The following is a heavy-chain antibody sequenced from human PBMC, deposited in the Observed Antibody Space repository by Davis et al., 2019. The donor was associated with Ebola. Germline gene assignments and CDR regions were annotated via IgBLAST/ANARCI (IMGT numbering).Heavy chain of an antibody. CDR1: GYTFTGYY. J-gene: IGHJ6*04. CDR2: INPNSGGT. CDR3: ARLNYYYYGMDV. V-gene: IGHV1-2*06. Sequence: ASVKVSCKASGYTFTGYYMHWVRQAPGQGLEWMGRINPNSGGTNYAQKFQGRVTMTRNTSISTAYMELSSLRSEDTAVYYCARLNYYYYGMDVWGKGTTVTVSS.